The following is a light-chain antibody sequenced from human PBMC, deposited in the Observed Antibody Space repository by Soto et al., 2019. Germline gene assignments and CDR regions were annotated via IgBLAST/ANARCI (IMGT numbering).Light chain of an antibody. J-gene: IGKJ4*01. CDR3: QQRGNWPPLT. CDR1: LNISRY. Sequence: TQSPSTLSASVGGTVNISCRASLNISRYLAWYQQKPGQAPRLLIYDASDRAAGVPSRFRGSGSGTDFTLTISSLEAEDVAMYYCQQRGNWPPLTFGGGTKVDIK. V-gene: IGKV3-11*01. CDR2: DAS.